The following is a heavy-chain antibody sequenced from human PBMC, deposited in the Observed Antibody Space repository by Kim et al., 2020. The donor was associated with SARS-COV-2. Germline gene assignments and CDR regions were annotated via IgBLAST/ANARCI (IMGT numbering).Heavy chain of an antibody. J-gene: IGHJ4*02. D-gene: IGHD6-6*01. CDR3: YKYSSSWDDY. Sequence: GGSLRLSCAASGFTFSSYAMHWVRQAPGKGLEWVAVISYDGSNKYYADSVKGRFTISRDNSKNTLYLQMNSLRAEDTAVYYAYKYSSSWDDYWGQGTLVTVSS. V-gene: IGHV3-30*04. CDR1: GFTFSSYA. CDR2: ISYDGSNK.